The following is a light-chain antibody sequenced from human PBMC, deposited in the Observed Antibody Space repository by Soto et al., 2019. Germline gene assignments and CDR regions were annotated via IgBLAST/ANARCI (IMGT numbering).Light chain of an antibody. V-gene: IGKV3-20*01. CDR1: QSGSSSY. CDR3: QQCGSSPWT. Sequence: EIVLTESPGTLSLSPGERATLSCRASQSGSSSYLAWYQQKPGQAPRLLIYGASTRATGIPDRFSGSGSGTDFTLTISRLEPEDFAVYYCQQCGSSPWTFGQGTKVDIK. J-gene: IGKJ1*01. CDR2: GAS.